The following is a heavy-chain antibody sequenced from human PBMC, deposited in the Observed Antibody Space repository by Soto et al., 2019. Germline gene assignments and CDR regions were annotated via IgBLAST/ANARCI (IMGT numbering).Heavy chain of an antibody. CDR1: GGTFSSYA. J-gene: IGHJ4*02. D-gene: IGHD6-19*01. Sequence: QVQLVQSGAEVKKPGSSVKVSCKASGGTFSSYAISWVRQAPGQGLEWMGGIIPIFGTANYAQKFQGRVXIXAXXSTSTAYMELSSLRSEDTAVYYCVSGLATWYYFDYWGQGTLVTVSS. CDR2: IIPIFGTA. V-gene: IGHV1-69*12. CDR3: VSGLATWYYFDY.